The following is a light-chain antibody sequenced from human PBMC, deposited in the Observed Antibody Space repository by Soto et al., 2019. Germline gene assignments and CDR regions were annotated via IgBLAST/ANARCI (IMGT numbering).Light chain of an antibody. CDR2: EDT. V-gene: IGLV2-14*02. CDR1: SSDVGRYNL. Sequence: QSVLTQPASVSGSPGQSITISCTGTSSDVGRYNLVYWYQQHPGKAPKLIIHEDTKRSSGVSNRFSGSKSGNTASLTISGLQAEDEADYYCSSYTSREGVFVTGTKVTVL. CDR3: SSYTSREGV. J-gene: IGLJ1*01.